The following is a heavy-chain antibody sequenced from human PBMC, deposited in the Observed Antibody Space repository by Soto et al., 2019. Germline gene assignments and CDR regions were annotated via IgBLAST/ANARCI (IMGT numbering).Heavy chain of an antibody. V-gene: IGHV1-69*13. CDR1: GYTFTSYA. CDR2: IIPIFGTA. Sequence: GASVKVSCKASGYTFTSYAMHWVRQAPGQRLEWMGGIIPIFGTANYAQKFQGRVTITADESTSTAYMGLSSLRSEDTAVYYCARVSEDDSSGYFDPASGYWGQGTLVTVSS. D-gene: IGHD3-22*01. CDR3: ARVSEDDSSGYFDPASGY. J-gene: IGHJ4*02.